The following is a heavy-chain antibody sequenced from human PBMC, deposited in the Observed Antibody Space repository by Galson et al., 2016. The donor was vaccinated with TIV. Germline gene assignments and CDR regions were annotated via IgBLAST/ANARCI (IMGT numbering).Heavy chain of an antibody. D-gene: IGHD3-22*01. CDR1: ANTFISYA. CDR3: ARTDTLKHYYDSSGYYPF. J-gene: IGHJ4*02. CDR2: IISIFRTT. Sequence: SVKVSCKASANTFISYAITWVRQAPGQGLEWMGGIISIFRTTQYAQKFQGRVTITADESMSTAYMELSSLRSDDTAVYYCARTDTLKHYYDSSGYYPFWGQGTRVTVSS. V-gene: IGHV1-69*13.